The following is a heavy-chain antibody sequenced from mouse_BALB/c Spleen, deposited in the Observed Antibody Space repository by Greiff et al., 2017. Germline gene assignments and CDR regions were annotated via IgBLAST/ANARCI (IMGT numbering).Heavy chain of an antibody. CDR1: GFTFSSYA. CDR3: ARDAYYGNYGAMDY. Sequence: EVQLVESGGGLVKPGGSLKLSCAASGFTFSSYAMSWVRQSPEKRLEWVAEISSGGSYTYYPDTVTGRFTISRDNAKNTLYLEMSSLRSEDTAMYYCARDAYYGNYGAMDYWGQGTSVTVSS. D-gene: IGHD2-10*01. J-gene: IGHJ4*01. CDR2: ISSGGSYT. V-gene: IGHV5-9-4*01.